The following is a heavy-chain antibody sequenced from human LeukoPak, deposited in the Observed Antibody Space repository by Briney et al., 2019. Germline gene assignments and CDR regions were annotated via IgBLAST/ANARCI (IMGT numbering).Heavy chain of an antibody. CDR2: ISYDGSNK. CDR3: ASSMYSRGWGPFDY. D-gene: IGHD6-19*01. Sequence: GGSLRLSCAASGFTLSGYGMHWVRQAPGKGLEWVAVISYDGSNKYYADSVKGRFTISRDNSKNTLYLQMNSLRAEDTAVYYCASSMYSRGWGPFDYWGQGTLVTVSS. CDR1: GFTLSGYG. J-gene: IGHJ4*02. V-gene: IGHV3-30*03.